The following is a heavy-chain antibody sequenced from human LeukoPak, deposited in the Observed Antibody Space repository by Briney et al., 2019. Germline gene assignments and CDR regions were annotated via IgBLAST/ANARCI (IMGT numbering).Heavy chain of an antibody. CDR1: GYTFTGYY. D-gene: IGHD3-3*01. J-gene: IGHJ4*02. CDR2: MNPNSGNT. V-gene: IGHV1-8*02. CDR3: ARGQTRRFLEWLYFDY. Sequence: ASVKVSCKASGYTFTGYYIHWVRQAPGQGLEWMGWMNPNSGNTGYAQKFQGRITMTRNTSISTAYMELSSLRSEDTAVYYCARGQTRRFLEWLYFDYWGQGTLVTVSS.